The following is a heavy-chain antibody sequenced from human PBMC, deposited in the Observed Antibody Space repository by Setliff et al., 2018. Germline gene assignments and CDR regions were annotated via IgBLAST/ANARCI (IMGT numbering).Heavy chain of an antibody. Sequence: SETLSLTCSVSGASITSYYWSWIRQPPGKGLEWIAYIHNNGRTKYNPALKSRVTISLDTSKNQFSLNLNSATAADTAVYYCARHALSFDSAWDVWGKGTTVTVSS. CDR3: ARHALSFDSAWDV. CDR2: IHNNGRT. J-gene: IGHJ6*04. V-gene: IGHV4-59*08. D-gene: IGHD3-9*01. CDR1: GASITSYY.